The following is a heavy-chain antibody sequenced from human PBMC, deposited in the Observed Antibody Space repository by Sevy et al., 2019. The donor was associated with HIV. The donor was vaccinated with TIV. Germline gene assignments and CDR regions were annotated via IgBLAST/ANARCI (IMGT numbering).Heavy chain of an antibody. CDR3: AKDLGRGYSYSSGGDYYGMDV. CDR1: GFTFDDYT. Sequence: GGSLRLSCAASGFTFDDYTMHWVRQAPGKGLEWVSLISWDGGSTYYADSVKGRFTISRDNSKNSLYLQMNSLRTEDTAWYYCAKDLGRGYSYSSGGDYYGMDVWGQGTTVTVSS. D-gene: IGHD5-18*01. V-gene: IGHV3-43*01. CDR2: ISWDGGST. J-gene: IGHJ6*02.